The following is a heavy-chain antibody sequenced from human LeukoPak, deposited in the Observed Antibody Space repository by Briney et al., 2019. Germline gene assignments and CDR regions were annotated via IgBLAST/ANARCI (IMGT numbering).Heavy chain of an antibody. J-gene: IGHJ5*02. CDR2: ISDSGSHM. CDR3: AKDRYGSGTYGSFDP. CDR1: GFTFSSYA. D-gene: IGHD3-10*01. Sequence: GGSLRLSCAASGFTFSSYAMTWVRQAPGKGLEWVSEISDSGSHMYYAGSVRGRFTISRDNFKSTLYLQMNSLGADDTAVYYCAKDRYGSGTYGSFDPWGQGTLVTVSS. V-gene: IGHV3-23*01.